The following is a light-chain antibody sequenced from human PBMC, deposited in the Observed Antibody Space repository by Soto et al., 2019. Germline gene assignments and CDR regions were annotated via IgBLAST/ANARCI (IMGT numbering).Light chain of an antibody. CDR1: SSDVGGHNF. J-gene: IGLJ2*01. CDR3: SAYAGNNNPVI. CDR2: EVT. Sequence: QSALTQPPSASGSPGQSVTISCTGTSSDVGGHNFVSWYQQHPGKAPKFLIYEVTKRPSGVPDRFSGSKSGITASLTVSGLQGDDEAYYYCSAYAGNNNPVIFGGGTKLTVL. V-gene: IGLV2-8*01.